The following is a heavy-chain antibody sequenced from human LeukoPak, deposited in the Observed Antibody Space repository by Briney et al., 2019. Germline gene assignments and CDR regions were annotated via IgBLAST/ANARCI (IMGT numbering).Heavy chain of an antibody. CDR1: GFTFDDYA. V-gene: IGHV3-9*01. CDR2: ISWNSGSI. J-gene: IGHJ3*02. D-gene: IGHD6-19*01. CDR3: AKDIGAVAATRAFDI. Sequence: GRSLRLSCAASGFTFDDYAMHWVRQAPGKGLEGVSGISWNSGSIGYADSVKGRFTISRDNAKNSLYLQMNSLRAEDTALYYCAKDIGAVAATRAFDIWGQGTMVTVSS.